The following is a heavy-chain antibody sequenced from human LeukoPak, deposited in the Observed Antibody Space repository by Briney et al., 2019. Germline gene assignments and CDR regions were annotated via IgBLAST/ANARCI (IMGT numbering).Heavy chain of an antibody. J-gene: IGHJ6*02. V-gene: IGHV3-30*18. CDR3: AKEGGIKTAYGMDV. CDR2: MSYDGSNK. D-gene: IGHD2-15*01. CDR1: GFTFSSYG. Sequence: QSGGSLRLSCAASGFTFSSYGMHWVRQAPGKGLEWVAVMSYDGSNKYYADSVKGRFTISRDNSKNTLYLQMNSLRAEDTAVYYCAKEGGIKTAYGMDVWGQGTTVTVSS.